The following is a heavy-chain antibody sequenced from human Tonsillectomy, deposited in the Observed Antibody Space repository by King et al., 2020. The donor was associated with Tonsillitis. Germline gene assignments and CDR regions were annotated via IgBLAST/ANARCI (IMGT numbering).Heavy chain of an antibody. D-gene: IGHD3-22*01. CDR3: ARAHYYDSSGYYSFDY. CDR2: ISGSRNYI. J-gene: IGHJ4*02. CDR1: GFTFSTYS. Sequence: VQLVESGGGLVKPGGSLRLSCAASGFTFSTYSMNWVRQAPGKGLEWVSSISGSRNYIYYADSVKGRFTISRDNAKNSLYLQMNSLRAEDTAVYYCARAHYYDSSGYYSFDYWGQGTLVTVSS. V-gene: IGHV3-21*01.